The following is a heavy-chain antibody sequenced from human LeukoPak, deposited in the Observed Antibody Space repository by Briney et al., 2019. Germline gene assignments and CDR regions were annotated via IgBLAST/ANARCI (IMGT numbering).Heavy chain of an antibody. CDR1: GFTFSSYA. Sequence: GGSLRLSCAASGFTFSSYAMHWVRQAPGKGLEYVSAISSNGGSTYYANSVKGRFTISRDNSKNTLYLEMNSLRAEDTAVYYCASPKQYIALAAAVYFDYWGQGTLVTVSS. CDR2: ISSNGGST. J-gene: IGHJ4*02. CDR3: ASPKQYIALAAAVYFDY. V-gene: IGHV3-64*01. D-gene: IGHD6-13*01.